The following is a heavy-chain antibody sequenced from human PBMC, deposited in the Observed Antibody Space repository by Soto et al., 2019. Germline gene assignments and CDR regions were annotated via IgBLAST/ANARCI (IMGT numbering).Heavy chain of an antibody. CDR3: ARLTYYDILTP. V-gene: IGHV4-59*08. CDR2: IYYSGST. Sequence: PSETLSLTCTVSGGSISSYYWSWIRQPPGKGLEWIGYIYYSGSTNYNPSLKSRVTISVDTSKNQFSLKLSSVTAADTAVYYCARLTYYDILTPWGQGTLVTVSS. D-gene: IGHD3-9*01. CDR1: GGSISSYY. J-gene: IGHJ5*02.